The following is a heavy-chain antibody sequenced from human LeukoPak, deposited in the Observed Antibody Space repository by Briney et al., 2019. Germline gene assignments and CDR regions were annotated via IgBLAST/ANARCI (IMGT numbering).Heavy chain of an antibody. CDR3: ARLRGYGDYFDY. Sequence: SQTLSLTCTVSGGSISSSSYHWSWIRQPAGKGLEWIGRIYTSGSTNYNPSLKSRVTISVDTSKNQFSLKLSSVTAADTAVYYCARLRGYGDYFDYWGQGTLVTVSS. CDR2: IYTSGST. CDR1: GGSISSSSYH. J-gene: IGHJ4*02. D-gene: IGHD4-17*01. V-gene: IGHV4-61*02.